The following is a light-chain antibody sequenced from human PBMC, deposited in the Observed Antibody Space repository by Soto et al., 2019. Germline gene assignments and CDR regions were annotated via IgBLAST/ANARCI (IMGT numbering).Light chain of an antibody. Sequence: QAVVTQSPSASASLGASVTLTCTLSSGHSSYAIAWHQQQPEKGPRYLMKLNSDGSHTKGDGIPDRFSGSSSGAERYLTISSLQSDDEADYYCQTWGTGIVVFGGGTKLTVL. J-gene: IGLJ2*01. V-gene: IGLV4-69*01. CDR3: QTWGTGIVV. CDR1: SGHSSYA. CDR2: LNSDGSH.